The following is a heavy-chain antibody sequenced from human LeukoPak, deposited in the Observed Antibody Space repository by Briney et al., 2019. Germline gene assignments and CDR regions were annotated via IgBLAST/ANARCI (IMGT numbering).Heavy chain of an antibody. Sequence: GGSLRLSCAASGFTFSTYEMNWVRQAPGKGLEWVANINEDGSEKYYVDAVKGRFTMSRDNAKNSLLLQMNSLRAEDTAVYYCARGRVAGSPSAFDYWGQGTLVTVSS. CDR2: INEDGSEK. V-gene: IGHV3-7*03. CDR1: GFTFSTYE. D-gene: IGHD6-19*01. J-gene: IGHJ4*02. CDR3: ARGRVAGSPSAFDY.